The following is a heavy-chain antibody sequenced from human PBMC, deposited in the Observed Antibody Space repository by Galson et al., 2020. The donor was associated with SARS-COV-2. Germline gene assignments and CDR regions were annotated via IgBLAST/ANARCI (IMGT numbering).Heavy chain of an antibody. CDR3: VRRNYYDSRVYYYVWFDP. D-gene: IGHD3-22*01. V-gene: IGHV5-51*01. CDR1: GYSFSSYW. Sequence: ASVKVSCKGSGYSFSSYWIGWVRQRPGKGLEWMGNIYPGDSDTRYSPSFQGQVTISADNSISTAYLQWSSLKASDTAMYYCVRRNYYDSRVYYYVWFDPLGQGSLVTVSS. J-gene: IGHJ5*02. CDR2: IYPGDSDT.